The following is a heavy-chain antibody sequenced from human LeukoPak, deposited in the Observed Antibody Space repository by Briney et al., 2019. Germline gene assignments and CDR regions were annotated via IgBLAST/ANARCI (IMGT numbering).Heavy chain of an antibody. CDR3: ARDSNYYGSGSSDYFDY. J-gene: IGHJ4*02. V-gene: IGHV4-4*07. Sequence: PSETLSLTCTVSGGSISSYYWSWIRQPAGKGLEWIGRIYTSGSTNYNPSLKSRVTMSVDTSKNQFSLKLSSVTAADTAVYYCARDSNYYGSGSSDYFDYWGQGTLVTVSS. CDR1: GGSISSYY. D-gene: IGHD3-10*01. CDR2: IYTSGST.